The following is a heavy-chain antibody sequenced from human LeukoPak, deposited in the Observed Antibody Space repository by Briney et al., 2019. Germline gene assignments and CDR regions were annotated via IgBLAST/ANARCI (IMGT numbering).Heavy chain of an antibody. V-gene: IGHV3-23*01. D-gene: IGHD6-13*01. CDR3: AKGLAAGGPL. CDR1: GFTFSRYG. CDR2: ISTDTT. J-gene: IGHJ4*02. Sequence: GGSLRLSCAASGFTFSRYGMSWVRQAPGEGLEWVSAISTDTTYYADSVKGRFTISRDNSRNTVYLQISSLRAEDSATYYCAKGLAAGGPLWDQGTLVIVSS.